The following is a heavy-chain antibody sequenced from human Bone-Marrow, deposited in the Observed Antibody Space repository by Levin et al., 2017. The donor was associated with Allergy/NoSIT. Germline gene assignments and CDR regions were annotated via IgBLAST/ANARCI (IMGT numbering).Heavy chain of an antibody. V-gene: IGHV3-21*01. D-gene: IGHD3-3*01. Sequence: PGGSLRLSCAASGFTFSSYSMNWVRQAPGKGLEWVSSISSSSSYIYYADSVKGRVTISRDNAKNSLYLQMNSLRAEDTAVYYCARDVRNYDFWSGYYYFYYYYYMDVWGKGTTVTVSS. CDR2: ISSSSSYI. CDR3: ARDVRNYDFWSGYYYFYYYYYMDV. J-gene: IGHJ6*03. CDR1: GFTFSSYS.